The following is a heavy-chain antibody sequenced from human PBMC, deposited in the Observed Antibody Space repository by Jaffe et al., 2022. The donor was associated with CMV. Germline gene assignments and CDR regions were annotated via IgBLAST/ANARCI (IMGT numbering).Heavy chain of an antibody. CDR3: ARTGPKAGSYDSSGKRPYYYYYMDV. D-gene: IGHD3-22*01. V-gene: IGHV4-34*01. CDR2: INHSGST. CDR1: GGSFSGYY. J-gene: IGHJ6*03. Sequence: QVQLQQWGAGLLKPSETLSLTCAVYGGSFSGYYWSWIRQPPGKGLEWIGEINHSGSTNYNPSLKSRVTISVDTSKNQFSLKLSSVTAADTAVYYCARTGPKAGSYDSSGKRPYYYYYMDVWGKGTTVTVSS.